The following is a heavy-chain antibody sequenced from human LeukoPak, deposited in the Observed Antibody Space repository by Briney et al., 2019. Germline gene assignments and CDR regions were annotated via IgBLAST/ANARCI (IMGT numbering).Heavy chain of an antibody. CDR2: ITPIFGTA. Sequence: GASVKVSCKASGGTFRSNAISWVRQAPGQGLEWMGGITPIFGTANYAQKCQGRVTITAGESMSTAYMELSSLRSADTAAYYCARGWLAETPVVTTYNYWGPGTLVTVSS. CDR3: ARGWLAETPVVTTYNY. V-gene: IGHV1-69*13. CDR1: GGTFRSNA. J-gene: IGHJ4*02. D-gene: IGHD4-23*01.